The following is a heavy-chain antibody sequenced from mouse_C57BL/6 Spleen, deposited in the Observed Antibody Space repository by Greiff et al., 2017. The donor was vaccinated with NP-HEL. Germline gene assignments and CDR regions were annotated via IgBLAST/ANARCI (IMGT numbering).Heavy chain of an antibody. V-gene: IGHV1-59*01. CDR1: GYTFTSYW. D-gene: IGHD3-1*01. CDR2: IDPSDSYT. CDR3: AGGAWYYFDY. J-gene: IGHJ2*01. Sequence: QVQLQQPGAELVRPGTSVKLSCKASGYTFTSYWMHWVKQRPGQGLEWIGVIDPSDSYTNYNQKFKGKATLTVDTSSSTAYMQLSSLTSEDSAVYYCAGGAWYYFDYWGKGTTLTVSS.